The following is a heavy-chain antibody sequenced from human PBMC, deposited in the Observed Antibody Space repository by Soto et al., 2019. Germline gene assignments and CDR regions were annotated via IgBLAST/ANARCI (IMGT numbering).Heavy chain of an antibody. J-gene: IGHJ3*02. CDR3: ARDQGGAYFPHDGFDM. Sequence: QEQLVESGGGVVQPGRSLRLSCVASGFPFSEYAMHWGRQAPGKGLEWVAVISYDDGNVRYYADSVQGRFTGSRDNSKNTLFLQMDRLRSEDTAVYYCARDQGGAYFPHDGFDMWGQGTVVTVSS. CDR1: GFPFSEYA. V-gene: IGHV3-30-3*01. CDR2: ISYDDGNVR. D-gene: IGHD1-26*01.